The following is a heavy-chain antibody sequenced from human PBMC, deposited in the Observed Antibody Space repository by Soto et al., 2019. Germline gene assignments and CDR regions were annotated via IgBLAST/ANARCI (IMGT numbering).Heavy chain of an antibody. CDR1: GFTFSHYG. Sequence: QVQLVESGGGVVQPGRSLRLSCAVSGFTFSHYGMHWIRQAPGKGLEWVAVIWYDGSRKYYADSVKGRFTISRDKSKNTLYLQMSSLRAEDTAVYYCAGGRDQTNLDYWGQGTLVTVSS. CDR2: IWYDGSRK. D-gene: IGHD3-16*01. V-gene: IGHV3-33*01. J-gene: IGHJ4*02. CDR3: AGGRDQTNLDY.